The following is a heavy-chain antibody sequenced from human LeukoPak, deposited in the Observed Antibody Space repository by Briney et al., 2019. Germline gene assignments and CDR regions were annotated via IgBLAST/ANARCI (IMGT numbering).Heavy chain of an antibody. CDR2: IYYSGST. CDR3: ARDAGDAFDI. Sequence: SETLSLTCTVSGGSISSYYWSWIRQPPGKGLEWIGYIYYSGSTNYNPSLKSRVTISVDTSKNQFSLKLSSVTAADTAVYYCARDAGDAFDIWGQGTMVTVSS. J-gene: IGHJ3*02. CDR1: GGSISSYY. V-gene: IGHV4-59*01.